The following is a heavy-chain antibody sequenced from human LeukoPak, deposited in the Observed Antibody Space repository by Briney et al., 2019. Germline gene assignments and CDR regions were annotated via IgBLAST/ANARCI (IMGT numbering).Heavy chain of an antibody. D-gene: IGHD1-26*01. V-gene: IGHV3-48*02. CDR1: GFTFSDFN. CDR2: ITTTSDAV. CDR3: ARRVVGAMPFDY. J-gene: IGHJ4*02. Sequence: GGSLRLSCAASGFTFSDFNMNWVRQAPGKGLEWISYITTTSDAVYYADSVKGRFAISRDNAKNSLYLQMNSLGDEDTAVYYCARRVVGAMPFDYWGQGTLVTVS.